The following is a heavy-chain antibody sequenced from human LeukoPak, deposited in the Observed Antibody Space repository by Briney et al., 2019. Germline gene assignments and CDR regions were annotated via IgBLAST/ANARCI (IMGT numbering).Heavy chain of an antibody. CDR3: ARVFIEYSYDSRHPVYFDL. V-gene: IGHV3-7*01. J-gene: IGHJ4*02. D-gene: IGHD5-18*01. CDR2: ITRDGSEK. Sequence: PGGSLRLSCAASGFSFSTYWMNWVRQSPGKGLEWVATITRDGSEKYYVDSVRGRFTISRDNAKNSLYLQMNSLRAEDTAVYYCARVFIEYSYDSRHPVYFDLWGQGTLVSVSS. CDR1: GFSFSTYW.